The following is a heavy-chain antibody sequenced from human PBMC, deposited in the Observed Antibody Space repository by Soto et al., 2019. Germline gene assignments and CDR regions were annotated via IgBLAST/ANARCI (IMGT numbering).Heavy chain of an antibody. CDR3: ARAMYNWNDGRDFDY. CDR2: INPSGGST. CDR1: GYTITSYY. V-gene: IGHV1-46*03. J-gene: IGHJ4*02. D-gene: IGHD1-20*01. Sequence: GASVKVSCKASGYTITSYYMHWVRQAPGQGLEWMGIINPSGGSTSYAQKFQGRVTMTRDTSTSTVYMELSSLRSEDTAVYYCARAMYNWNDGRDFDYWGQGTLVTVSS.